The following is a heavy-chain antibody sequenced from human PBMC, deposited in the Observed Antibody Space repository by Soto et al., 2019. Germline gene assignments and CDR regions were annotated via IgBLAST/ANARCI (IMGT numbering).Heavy chain of an antibody. J-gene: IGHJ6*02. D-gene: IGHD3-16*01. CDR2: IFWDGNRM. V-gene: IGHV3-9*01. CDR3: TKDINLGGVDV. Sequence: PGGSLRLSCVASGFNLHDHAMHWVRQAPGKGLEWVSGIFWDGNRMDYADFVKGRFFTSTENAKNSLYLQMNSLREYDTALYYCTKDINLGGVDVWGQGTTVTVSS. CDR1: GFNLHDHA.